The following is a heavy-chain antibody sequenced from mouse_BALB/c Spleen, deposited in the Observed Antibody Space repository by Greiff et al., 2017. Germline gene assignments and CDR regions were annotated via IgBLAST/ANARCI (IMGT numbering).Heavy chain of an antibody. Sequence: VMLVESGPGLVAPSQSLSITCTVSGFSLTSYGVSWVRQPPGKGLEWLGVIWGDGSTNYHSALISRLSISKDNSKSQVFLKLNSLQTDDTATYSCAKGGGHYYGGGFAYWGQGTLVTVSA. CDR2: IWGDGST. V-gene: IGHV2-3*01. J-gene: IGHJ3*01. CDR1: GFSLTSYG. CDR3: AKGGGHYYGGGFAY. D-gene: IGHD1-2*01.